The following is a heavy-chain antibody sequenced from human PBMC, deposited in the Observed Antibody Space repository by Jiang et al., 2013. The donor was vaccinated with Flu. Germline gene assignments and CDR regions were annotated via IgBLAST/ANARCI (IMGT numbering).Heavy chain of an antibody. CDR3: TRANDNYYDSSGYPNFDY. D-gene: IGHD3-22*01. Sequence: AVSVKGRFTISRDDSKSIAYLQMNSLKTEDTAVYYCTRANDNYYDSSGYPNFDYWGQGTLVTVSS. V-gene: IGHV3-49*02. J-gene: IGHJ4*02.